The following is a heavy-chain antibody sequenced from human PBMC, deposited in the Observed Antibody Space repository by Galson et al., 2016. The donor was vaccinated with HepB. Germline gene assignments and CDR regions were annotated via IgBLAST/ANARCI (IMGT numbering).Heavy chain of an antibody. CDR1: GFTFRNYG. Sequence: SLRLSCAASGFTFRNYGMTWVRQAPGKGLEVVSSISRSGDSTDYADSVKGQFTISRDNSKNTLSLQMNSLTADDTAIYYCVQGSTAPAVWGKGTTVTVSS. D-gene: IGHD2-2*01. CDR3: VQGSTAPAV. V-gene: IGHV3-23*01. CDR2: ISRSGDST. J-gene: IGHJ6*04.